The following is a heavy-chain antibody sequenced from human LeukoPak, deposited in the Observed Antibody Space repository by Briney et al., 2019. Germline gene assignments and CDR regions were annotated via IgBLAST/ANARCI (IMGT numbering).Heavy chain of an antibody. CDR2: ISGPARII. D-gene: IGHD3-10*01. V-gene: IGHV3-48*03. J-gene: IGHJ4*02. Sequence: PGGSLRLSCAASGLTISNYDLNWLRQAPGQGLEWVSHISGPARIIQYTDSVKGRFTISRDDAENSLLLQMDSLRVEDTAIYYCVANQWVGASLHIYWGQGIQVTVSS. CDR1: GLTISNYD. CDR3: VANQWVGASLHIY.